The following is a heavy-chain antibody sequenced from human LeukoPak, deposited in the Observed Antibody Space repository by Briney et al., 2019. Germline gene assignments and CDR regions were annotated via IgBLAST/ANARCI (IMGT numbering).Heavy chain of an antibody. CDR2: IYSGGST. V-gene: IGHV3-53*01. CDR1: GFTVSSNY. CDR3: ARALNYDSSGYSPLYYFDY. D-gene: IGHD3-22*01. J-gene: IGHJ4*02. Sequence: GGSLRLSCAASGFTVSSNYMSWVRQAPGKGLEWVSVIYSGGSTYYADSVKGRFTISRDNSKNTLYLQMNSLRAEDTAVYYCARALNYDSSGYSPLYYFDYWGQGTLATVSS.